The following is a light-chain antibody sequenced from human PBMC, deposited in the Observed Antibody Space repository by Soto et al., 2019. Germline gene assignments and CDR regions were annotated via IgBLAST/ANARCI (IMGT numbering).Light chain of an antibody. V-gene: IGKV1-5*03. CDR2: KAP. CDR3: QHYNSYSEA. J-gene: IGKJ1*01. CDR1: QTISSW. Sequence: DIQMTQSPSTLSGSVGDRVTITCRASQTISSWLAWYQQKPGKAPKLLIYKAPTLKSGVPSRFSGSGSGTEFTLTLSSLQPDDFATYYCQHYNSYSEAFGQGTKVELK.